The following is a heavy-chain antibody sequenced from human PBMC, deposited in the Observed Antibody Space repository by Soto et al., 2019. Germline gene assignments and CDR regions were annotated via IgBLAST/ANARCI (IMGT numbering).Heavy chain of an antibody. CDR2: FDPEDGET. J-gene: IGHJ4*02. V-gene: IGHV1-24*01. Sequence: QVQLVQSGAEVKKPGASVKVSCKVSGYTLTELSMHWVRQAPGKGLEWMGGFDPEDGETIYAQKFQGRVTMTDDTYTDTAYMELSSLRSEETAVYYFATGEYYDRSWRNYYFDYWRLGTLVTVST. D-gene: IGHD3-22*01. CDR3: ATGEYYDRSWRNYYFDY. CDR1: GYTLTELS.